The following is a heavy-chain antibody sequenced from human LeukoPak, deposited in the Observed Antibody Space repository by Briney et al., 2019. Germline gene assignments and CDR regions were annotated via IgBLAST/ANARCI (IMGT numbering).Heavy chain of an antibody. CDR1: GESFSGHY. J-gene: IGHJ4*02. CDR2: INHSGST. V-gene: IGHV4-34*01. CDR3: VRGFYYETSAYFDY. D-gene: IGHD3-22*01. Sequence: SETLSLTCAVYGESFSGHYWSWIRQPPGKGLEWIGEINHSGSTNYNPSLESRVTISVDTSKNQFSLKLSSVTAADTAVYYCVRGFYYETSAYFDYWGQGTLVTVSS.